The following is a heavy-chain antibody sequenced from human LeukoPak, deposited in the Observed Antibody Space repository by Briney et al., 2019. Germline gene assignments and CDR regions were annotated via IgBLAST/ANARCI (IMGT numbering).Heavy chain of an antibody. Sequence: ASVKVSCKASGYTFTSYYMHWVRQAPGQGLEWMGIINPSGGNTRYAQKFQGRVTMTRDTSTSTVYMEVSSLRSEDTAVYYCARLDSSATKDWYFDLWGRGTLVTASS. J-gene: IGHJ2*01. CDR3: ARLDSSATKDWYFDL. CDR1: GYTFTSYY. D-gene: IGHD3-22*01. V-gene: IGHV1-46*01. CDR2: INPSGGNT.